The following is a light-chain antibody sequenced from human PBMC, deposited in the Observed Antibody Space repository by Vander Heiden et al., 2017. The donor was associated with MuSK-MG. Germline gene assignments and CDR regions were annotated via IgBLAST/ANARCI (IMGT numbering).Light chain of an antibody. CDR1: QGISSA. V-gene: IGKV1-13*02. Sequence: AIELTQSPSSLSASVGDRVTITCRASQGISSALAWYQQKPGKAPKLLIYDASNLESGVPSRFSGSGSGTDFTLTISSLQPEDFATYYCKQFNSYPWTFGQGTKVEIK. CDR3: KQFNSYPWT. CDR2: DAS. J-gene: IGKJ1*01.